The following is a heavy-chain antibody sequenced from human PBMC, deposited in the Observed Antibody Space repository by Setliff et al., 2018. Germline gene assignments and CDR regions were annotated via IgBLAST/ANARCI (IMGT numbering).Heavy chain of an antibody. V-gene: IGHV3-20*04. Sequence: TGGSLRLSCEGFGFTFVVFGLSWIRQAPGKGLEWVEGTNWNGGSTGDADSENGRFTMSRDKARNSLYLQMNRMRGEDTAFYFCARATAYYGSRSYYAFDLWGQGSQVTVSS. CDR2: TNWNGGST. CDR1: GFTFVVFG. D-gene: IGHD3-10*01. J-gene: IGHJ4*01. CDR3: ARATAYYGSRSYYAFDL.